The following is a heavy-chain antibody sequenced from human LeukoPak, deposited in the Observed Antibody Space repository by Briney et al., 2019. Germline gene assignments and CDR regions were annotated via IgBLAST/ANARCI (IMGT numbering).Heavy chain of an antibody. CDR3: AKDPRHYSTNAFYFDY. CDR1: GFTFSGSA. CDR2: IRSKANSYAT. V-gene: IGHV3-73*01. Sequence: GGSLRLSCAASGFTFSGSAMHWVRQASGKGLEWVGRIRSKANSYATAYAASVKGRFTISRDDSKNTAYLQMNSLRAEDTAVYYCAKDPRHYSTNAFYFDYWGQGTLVTVSS. D-gene: IGHD2/OR15-2a*01. J-gene: IGHJ4*02.